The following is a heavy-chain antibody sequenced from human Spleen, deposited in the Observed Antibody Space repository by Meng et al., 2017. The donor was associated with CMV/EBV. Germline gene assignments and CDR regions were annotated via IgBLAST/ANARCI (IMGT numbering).Heavy chain of an antibody. CDR2: IYYSEST. CDR1: GGSVRSGSYF. CDR3: ARSPPYFIGMVYAIGPFDY. D-gene: IGHD2-8*01. J-gene: IGHJ4*02. Sequence: SETLSLTCTVSGGSVRSGSYFWSWIRQPPGKGLDWIGYIYYSESTNYNPSLWSRVSISVDTSKNQLSLKLSSVTAADTAVYYCARSPPYFIGMVYAIGPFDYWGQGTLVTVSS. V-gene: IGHV4-61*01.